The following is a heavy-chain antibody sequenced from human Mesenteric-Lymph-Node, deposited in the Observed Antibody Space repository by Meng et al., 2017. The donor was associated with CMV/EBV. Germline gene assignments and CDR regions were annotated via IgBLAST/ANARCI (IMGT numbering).Heavy chain of an antibody. J-gene: IGHJ6*02. CDR1: GFTFSDHY. D-gene: IGHD2-2*01. CDR2: ISYDGSNK. Sequence: GESLKISCATSGFTFSDHYIDWVRQAPGKGLEWVAVISYDGSNKYYADSVQGRFTISRDNSKNTLYVEMNSLRGEDTAVYYCARVTYCSSTSCFDYYGMDVWGQGTTVTVSS. V-gene: IGHV3-30*03. CDR3: ARVTYCSSTSCFDYYGMDV.